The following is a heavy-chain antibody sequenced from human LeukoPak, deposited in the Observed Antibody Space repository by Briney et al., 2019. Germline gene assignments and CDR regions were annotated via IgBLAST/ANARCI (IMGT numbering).Heavy chain of an antibody. J-gene: IGHJ5*02. CDR2: ISGSGGST. CDR1: GFTFSSYA. V-gene: IGHV3-23*01. D-gene: IGHD3-16*02. CDR3: AAKRDHYDRYWFDP. Sequence: PGGSPRLSCAASGFTFSSYAMSGGRQAPGKGLEWGSAISGSGGSTYYADSVKGRFTISRDNPKNTLYRQGASWRPQTPAVYYCAAKRDHYDRYWFDPWGQGTLVTVSS.